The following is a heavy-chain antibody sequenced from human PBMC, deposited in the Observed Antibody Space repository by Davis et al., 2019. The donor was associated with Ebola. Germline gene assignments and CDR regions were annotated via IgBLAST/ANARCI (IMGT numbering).Heavy chain of an antibody. D-gene: IGHD3-3*01. CDR3: ARLGYYDFWSGYSEPDY. CDR2: ISAYNGNT. Sequence: ASVTVSCKASGGTFSSYVISWVRQAPGQGLEWMGWISAYNGNTNYAQKFQGRVTITRDTSASTAYMELSSLRSEDTAVYYCARLGYYDFWSGYSEPDYWGQGTLVTVSS. CDR1: GGTFSSYV. J-gene: IGHJ4*02. V-gene: IGHV1-18*01.